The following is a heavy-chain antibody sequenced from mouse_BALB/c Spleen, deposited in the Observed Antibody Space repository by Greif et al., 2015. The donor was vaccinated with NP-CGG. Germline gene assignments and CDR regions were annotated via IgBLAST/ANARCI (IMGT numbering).Heavy chain of an antibody. J-gene: IGHJ4*01. V-gene: IGHV1-84*02. Sequence: QVQLQQSGPELAKPGASVKISCKASGYTFTDYYINWVNQKPGQGLEWIGWIYPGSGNTKYNEKFKGKATLTVDTSSSTAYMQFSSLTSEDTAVYFCARRTGTEAMDYWGQGTSVTVSS. CDR1: GYTFTDYY. CDR2: IYPGSGNT. CDR3: ARRTGTEAMDY. D-gene: IGHD4-1*01.